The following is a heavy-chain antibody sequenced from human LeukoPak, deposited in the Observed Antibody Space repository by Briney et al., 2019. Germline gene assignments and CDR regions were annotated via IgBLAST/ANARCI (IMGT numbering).Heavy chain of an antibody. D-gene: IGHD5-12*01. Sequence: GGSLRLSCAASGFTVSSNYMSWVRQAPGKGLEWVSVIYSGGSTYYADSVKGRFTISRDNSKNTLYLQMNSLRAEDTAVYYCARDYDVPPYYYYYGMDVWGQGTAVTVSS. J-gene: IGHJ6*02. CDR2: IYSGGST. CDR1: GFTVSSNY. CDR3: ARDYDVPPYYYYYGMDV. V-gene: IGHV3-53*01.